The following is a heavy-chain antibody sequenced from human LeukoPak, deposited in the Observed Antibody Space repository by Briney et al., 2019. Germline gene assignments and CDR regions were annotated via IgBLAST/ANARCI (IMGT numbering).Heavy chain of an antibody. CDR1: GGSISSSSYY. V-gene: IGHV4-39*01. D-gene: IGHD3-3*01. Sequence: SETLSLTCTVSGGSISSSSYYWGWIRQPPGKGLEWIGSIYYSGSTYYNPSLESRVTISVDTSKNQFSLKLSSVTAADTAVYYCASSRRYDFWSGRDYFDYWGQGTLVTVSS. J-gene: IGHJ4*02. CDR2: IYYSGST. CDR3: ASSRRYDFWSGRDYFDY.